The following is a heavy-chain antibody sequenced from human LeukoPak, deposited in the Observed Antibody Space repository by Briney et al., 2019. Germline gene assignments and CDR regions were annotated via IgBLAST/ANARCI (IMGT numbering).Heavy chain of an antibody. J-gene: IGHJ5*02. Sequence: ASVKVSCKVSGYTLTELSMHWVRQAPGKGLEWMGGFDPEDGETIYAQTFQGRVTITADESTSTAYMELSSLRSEDTAVYYCASSECSGGSCRLSDWFDPWGQGTLVTVSS. CDR3: ASSECSGGSCRLSDWFDP. CDR2: FDPEDGET. V-gene: IGHV1-24*01. D-gene: IGHD2-15*01. CDR1: GYTLTELS.